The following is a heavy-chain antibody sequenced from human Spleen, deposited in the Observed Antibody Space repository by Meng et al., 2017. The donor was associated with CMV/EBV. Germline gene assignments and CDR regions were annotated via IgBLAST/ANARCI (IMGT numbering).Heavy chain of an antibody. Sequence: LSLTCGASGFTFSNYWMHWVRQAPGKGLVWVSRINSDGSDTSYADSVEGRFTISRDNAKNTLYLQMNSLRAEDTAVYYCARGGIYISSDKFDHWGQGTLVTVS. V-gene: IGHV3-74*01. CDR3: ARGGIYISSDKFDH. D-gene: IGHD6-6*01. CDR1: GFTFSNYW. CDR2: INSDGSDT. J-gene: IGHJ4*02.